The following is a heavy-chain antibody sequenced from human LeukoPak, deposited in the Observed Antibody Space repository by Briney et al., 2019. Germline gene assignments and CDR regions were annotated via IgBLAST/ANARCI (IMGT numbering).Heavy chain of an antibody. Sequence: GGSLRLSCAASGLTFSSYWMTWVRQAPGKGLEWVANIKLDGTEKYYVDSVKGRFTISRDNAKNSLSLRLDSLRAEDTAVYYCARGHYDVLTSSYKWTPDYWGQGTLVTVSS. CDR3: ARGHYDVLTSSYKWTPDY. CDR1: GLTFSSYW. CDR2: IKLDGTEK. D-gene: IGHD3-9*01. V-gene: IGHV3-7*01. J-gene: IGHJ4*02.